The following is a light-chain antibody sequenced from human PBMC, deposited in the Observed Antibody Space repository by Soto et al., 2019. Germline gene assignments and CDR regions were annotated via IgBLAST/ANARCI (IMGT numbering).Light chain of an antibody. V-gene: IGKV3-11*01. Sequence: VLTQSLAALSSKTSDRATLSCRASQYINTRLAWYQHRPGQAPRLLIYQTSLRAAGIPARFSASGSGTDFTLTISDVQPEDFALYYCHQRQILPRTFG. J-gene: IGKJ2*01. CDR2: QTS. CDR3: HQRQILPRT. CDR1: QYINTR.